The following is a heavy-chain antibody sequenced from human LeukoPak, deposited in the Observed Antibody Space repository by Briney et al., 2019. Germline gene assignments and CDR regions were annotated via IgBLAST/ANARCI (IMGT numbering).Heavy chain of an antibody. Sequence: SETLSLTCTVSGDSVSSTSYYWDWIRQPPGKGLEWIGSIYYSGTYYNPSLKSRVTISVDTSKNQFSLKLTSVTAADTAVYYCAKHYYDITGRPFDSWGQGTLVTVSS. J-gene: IGHJ4*02. CDR1: GDSVSSTSYY. CDR3: AKHYYDITGRPFDS. CDR2: IYYSGT. V-gene: IGHV4-39*01. D-gene: IGHD3-22*01.